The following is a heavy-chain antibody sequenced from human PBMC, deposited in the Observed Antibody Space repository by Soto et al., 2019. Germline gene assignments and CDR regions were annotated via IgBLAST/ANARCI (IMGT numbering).Heavy chain of an antibody. D-gene: IGHD3-3*01. CDR1: GFTFSDYY. CDR3: ARAYHDFWSGSYYHYMDV. CDR2: ISSSGTTI. Sequence: PGGSLRLSCAASGFTFSDYYMSWIRQAPGKGLEWVSYISSSGTTIYYADPVKGRFTISRDNAKNSLYLQMNSLRAEDTAVYYCARAYHDFWSGSYYHYMDVWGKGTTVTVSS. J-gene: IGHJ6*03. V-gene: IGHV3-11*01.